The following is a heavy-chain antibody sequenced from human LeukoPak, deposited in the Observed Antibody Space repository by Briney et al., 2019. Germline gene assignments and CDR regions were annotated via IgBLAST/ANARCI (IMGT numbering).Heavy chain of an antibody. D-gene: IGHD3-10*01. V-gene: IGHV3-23*01. J-gene: IGHJ5*02. CDR3: TKRAEFGGFDP. CDR1: GFTFSTSA. Sequence: GGSLRLSCAASGFTFSTSAMSWVRQAPGKGLGWVSSISTTVGNTYYADSVKGRFTISRDNSNNTLYLQMNSLTAEDTAVYYCTKRAEFGGFDPWGQGTLVTVSS. CDR2: ISTTVGNT.